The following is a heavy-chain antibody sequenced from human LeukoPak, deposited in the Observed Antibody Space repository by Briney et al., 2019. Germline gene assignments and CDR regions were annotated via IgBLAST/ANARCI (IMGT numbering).Heavy chain of an antibody. D-gene: IGHD2-15*01. Sequence: PGGSLRLSCAAPGFTFSSYWMHWVRQAPGKGLVWVSRINSDGSFTNYADSEKGRFTISRDNAKNTLYLQMNSLRAEDTAVYYCAREYGSSRYFDYWGQGTPVTVSS. J-gene: IGHJ4*02. CDR1: GFTFSSYW. CDR2: INSDGSFT. V-gene: IGHV3-74*01. CDR3: AREYGSSRYFDY.